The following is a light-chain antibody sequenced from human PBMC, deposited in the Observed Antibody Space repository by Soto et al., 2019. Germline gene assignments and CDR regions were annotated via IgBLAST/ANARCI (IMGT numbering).Light chain of an antibody. J-gene: IGLJ1*01. CDR1: SSDVGGYNY. V-gene: IGLV2-11*01. CDR2: DVS. Sequence: QSALTQPRSVSGSPGQSVTISCTGTSSDVGGYNYVSWYQQQPGKAPKLMIYDVSKRPSGVPDRFSGSKSGNTASLTISGLQAEDEDDYYCCSYAGSYTFPYYVFGTGTKVTVL. CDR3: CSYAGSYTFPYYV.